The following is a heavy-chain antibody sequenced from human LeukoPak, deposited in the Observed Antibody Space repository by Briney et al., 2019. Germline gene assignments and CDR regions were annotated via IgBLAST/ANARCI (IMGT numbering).Heavy chain of an antibody. CDR3: AKSPVSSCRGSFCYPFDY. V-gene: IGHV3-23*01. Sequence: GGSLRLSCAASGFTFSTYAMSWVRQAPGKGLEWVSTLSGSAVTTYYADSVKGRFTISRDNSRNTLYLQMNTLRAEDTAVYFCAKSPVSSCRGSFCYPFDYWGQGNLVTVSS. J-gene: IGHJ4*02. CDR1: GFTFSTYA. D-gene: IGHD2-15*01. CDR2: LSGSAVTT.